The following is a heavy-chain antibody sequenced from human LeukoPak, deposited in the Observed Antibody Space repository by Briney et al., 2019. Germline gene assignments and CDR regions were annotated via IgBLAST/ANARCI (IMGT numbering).Heavy chain of an antibody. V-gene: IGHV4-34*01. CDR2: INHSGST. D-gene: IGHD1-14*01. Sequence: AGGSLRLSCAASGFTFSSYTMRWVSQPPGKGLEWIGEINHSGSTNYNPSLKSRVTISVDTSKNQFSLKLSSVTAADTAVYYCARDTGGVFKWFDPWGQGTLVTVSS. J-gene: IGHJ5*02. CDR3: ARDTGGVFKWFDP. CDR1: GFTFSSYT.